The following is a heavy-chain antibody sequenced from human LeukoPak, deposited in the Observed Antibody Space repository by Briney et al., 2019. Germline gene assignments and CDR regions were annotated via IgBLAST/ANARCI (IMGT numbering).Heavy chain of an antibody. D-gene: IGHD2-15*01. J-gene: IGHJ3*02. CDR3: ASLGSFAI. Sequence: SETLSLTCTVSGDSISSGSYYWNWIRQPAGKGLEWIGRFYISGGTNYNPSLKSRATISVDTSKNQFSLKLTSVTAADTTVYYCASLGSFAIWGQGTVVTVSS. CDR1: GDSISSGSYY. CDR2: FYISGGT. V-gene: IGHV4-61*02.